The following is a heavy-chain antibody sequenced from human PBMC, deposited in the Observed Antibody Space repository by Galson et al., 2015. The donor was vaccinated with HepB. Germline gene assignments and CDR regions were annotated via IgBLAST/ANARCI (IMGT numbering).Heavy chain of an antibody. V-gene: IGHV1-69*13. D-gene: IGHD6-13*01. CDR1: GGTFSSYA. J-gene: IGHJ6*02. CDR2: IIPIFGTA. CDR3: ARSRQQLANTPHMNYGMDV. Sequence: SVKVSCKASGGTFSSYAISWVRQAPGQGLEWMGGIIPIFGTANYAQKFQGRVTITADESTSTAYMELSSLRSEDTAVYYCARSRQQLANTPHMNYGMDVWGQGTTVTVSS.